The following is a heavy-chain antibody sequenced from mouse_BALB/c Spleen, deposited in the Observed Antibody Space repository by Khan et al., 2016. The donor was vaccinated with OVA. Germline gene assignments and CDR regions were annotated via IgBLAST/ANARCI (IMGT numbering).Heavy chain of an antibody. V-gene: IGHV1S132*01. Sequence: QVQLQQSGAELVKPGASVKLSCKTSGYTFTSYWIQWVKQRPGQGLGWIGEIFPGTGTTYYNENFKGKATLTIDTSSTTAYMQLSSLTSKDSAVYCCARCYFGNYEFAYWGQGTLVTVSA. D-gene: IGHD2-1*01. CDR1: GYTFTSYW. CDR2: IFPGTGTT. J-gene: IGHJ3*01. CDR3: ARCYFGNYEFAY.